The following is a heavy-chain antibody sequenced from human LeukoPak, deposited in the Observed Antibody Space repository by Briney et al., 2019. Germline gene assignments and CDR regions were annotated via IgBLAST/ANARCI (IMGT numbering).Heavy chain of an antibody. D-gene: IGHD3-16*02. V-gene: IGHV3-23*01. CDR2: ISGSGGST. CDR1: GFTFSSYA. CDR3: AKDGHYDYVWGSYRSGY. J-gene: IGHJ4*02. Sequence: GGSLRLSCAAYGFTFSSYAMSWVRQAPGKGLEWVSAISGSGGSTYYADSVKGRFTISRDNSKNTLYLQMNSLRAEDTAVYYCAKDGHYDYVWGSYRSGYWGQGTLVTVSS.